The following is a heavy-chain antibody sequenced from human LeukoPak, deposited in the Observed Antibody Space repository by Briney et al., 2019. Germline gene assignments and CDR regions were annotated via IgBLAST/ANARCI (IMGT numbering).Heavy chain of an antibody. CDR1: GGSISSNAYY. CDR2: IYSSVST. V-gene: IGHV4-39*01. Sequence: SETLSLTCTVSGGSISSNAYYWAWIRQPPGKGLEWIGSIYSSVSTYYNPSLKSRVTISVDTSKNQFSLRLSSVTAADTALYYCARAKKPYSSSWYQPWGQGTLVTVSS. CDR3: ARAKKPYSSSWYQP. D-gene: IGHD6-13*01. J-gene: IGHJ5*02.